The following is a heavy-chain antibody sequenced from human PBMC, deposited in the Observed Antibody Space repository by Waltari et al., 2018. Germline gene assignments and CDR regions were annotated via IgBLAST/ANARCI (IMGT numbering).Heavy chain of an antibody. CDR1: GFTFSSYW. CDR3: ARGNWGLYYFDY. CDR2: INSDGSST. V-gene: IGHV3-74*01. Sequence: EVQLVESGGGLVQPGGSLRLSCAASGFTFSSYWLHWVRKAPGKGLVWVSRINSDGSSTSYADSVKGRFTISRDNAKNTLYLQMNSLRAEDTAVYYCARGNWGLYYFDYWGQGTLVTVSS. J-gene: IGHJ4*02. D-gene: IGHD7-27*01.